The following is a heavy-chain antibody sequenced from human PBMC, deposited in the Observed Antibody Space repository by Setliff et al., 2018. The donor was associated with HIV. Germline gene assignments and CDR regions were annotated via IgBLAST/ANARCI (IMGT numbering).Heavy chain of an antibody. CDR1: GYTFSSYD. CDR3: ARARRDSYDRGRRNHYYMDV. V-gene: IGHV1-8*02. CDR2: MNPNSGNT. D-gene: IGHD3-22*01. J-gene: IGHJ6*03. Sequence: ASVKVSCKASGYTFSSYDISWVRQATGQGLEWMGWMNPNSGNTGYAQKFQGRVTMTRDTSISTAYMELNNLKFEDTAVYYCARARRDSYDRGRRNHYYMDVWGKGTTVTVSS.